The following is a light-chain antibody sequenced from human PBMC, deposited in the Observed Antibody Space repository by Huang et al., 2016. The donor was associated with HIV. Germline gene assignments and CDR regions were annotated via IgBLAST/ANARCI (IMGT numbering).Light chain of an antibody. V-gene: IGKV3-20*01. CDR2: AAS. CDR3: QQYGSSPWT. Sequence: LVLRQSPGTLSLSPGDRGILTRWAGATDNRNLLAWYQQKPGQAPRLLIYAASTRAPDIPDRFSGGASGTDFTLTISRLEPEDFAVYYCQQYGSSPWTFGQGTKVEIK. CDR1: ATDNRNL. J-gene: IGKJ1*01.